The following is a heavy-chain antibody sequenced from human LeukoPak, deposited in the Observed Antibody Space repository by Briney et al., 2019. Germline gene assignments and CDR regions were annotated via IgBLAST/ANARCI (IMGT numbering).Heavy chain of an antibody. CDR3: ARAAGDLDY. J-gene: IGHJ4*02. Sequence: ASVKVSCKASGYTFTSYDINGVRQATGQGLEWVGWMNPNSGNTGSAQKFQGRVSMTRDTSISTAYMELSSLRSEDTAIYYCARAAGDLDYWGQGTLVTVSS. V-gene: IGHV1-8*01. CDR2: MNPNSGNT. CDR1: GYTFTSYD.